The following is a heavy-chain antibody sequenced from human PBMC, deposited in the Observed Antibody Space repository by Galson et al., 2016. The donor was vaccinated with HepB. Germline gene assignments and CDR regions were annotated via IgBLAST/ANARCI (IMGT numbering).Heavy chain of an antibody. CDR1: GFSFSKYG. D-gene: IGHD3-3*01. V-gene: IGHV3-33*01. J-gene: IGHJ6*02. Sequence: SLRLSCAVSGFSFSKYGMHWVRQAPGKGLEWVATIWYDESNVYYSDSVKGRFSISRDNSKNMVYLHMNPLKAEDTSVYCCARDHLPPTHSATRLRFVGWHFYFGMDVWGQGTTVTVSS. CDR3: ARDHLPPTHSATRLRFVGWHFYFGMDV. CDR2: IWYDESNV.